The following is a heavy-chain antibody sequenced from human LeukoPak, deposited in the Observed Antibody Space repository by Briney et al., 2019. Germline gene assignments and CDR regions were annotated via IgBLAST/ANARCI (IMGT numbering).Heavy chain of an antibody. CDR3: TTDNSH. V-gene: IGHV3-23*01. Sequence: PGGSLRLSCAASGFTFSSYAMSWVRQAPGKGLEWVSGISGSGDNTYYADSVKGRFTISRDNSKNTLYLQMNSLKTEDTAVYYCTTDNSHWGQGTLVTVSS. D-gene: IGHD2/OR15-2a*01. J-gene: IGHJ4*02. CDR1: GFTFSSYA. CDR2: ISGSGDNT.